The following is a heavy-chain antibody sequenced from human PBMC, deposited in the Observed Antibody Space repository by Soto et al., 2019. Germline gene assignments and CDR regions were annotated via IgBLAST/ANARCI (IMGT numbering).Heavy chain of an antibody. J-gene: IGHJ6*02. Sequence: GGALRLSCAASGFTFSDYYMSWIRQAPGKGLEWVSYISSSSSYTNYADSVKGRFTISRDNAKNSLYLQMNSLRAEDTAVYYCARDTNRVVPAATHYYYYGMDVWGQGTTVTVSS. V-gene: IGHV3-11*06. CDR3: ARDTNRVVPAATHYYYYGMDV. CDR1: GFTFSDYY. CDR2: ISSSSSYT. D-gene: IGHD2-2*01.